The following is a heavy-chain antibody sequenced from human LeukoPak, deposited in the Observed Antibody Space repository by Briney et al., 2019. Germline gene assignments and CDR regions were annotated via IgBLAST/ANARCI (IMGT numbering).Heavy chain of an antibody. CDR1: GGSISSSSYY. CDR3: ARLGNY. J-gene: IGHJ4*02. CDR2: IYYSGST. V-gene: IGHV4-39*01. Sequence: PSETLSLTCTVSGGSISSSSYYWRWIRQPPGKALEWIGSIYYSGSTYYNPSLKSRVTISVDTSKNQFSLRVSAVTAADTAVYYCARLGNYWGQGTLVTVSS. D-gene: IGHD1-14*01.